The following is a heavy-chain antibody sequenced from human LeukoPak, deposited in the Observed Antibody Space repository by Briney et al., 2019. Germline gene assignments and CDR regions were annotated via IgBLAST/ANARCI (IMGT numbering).Heavy chain of an antibody. CDR3: ARGRPLDYGDLLYYFDY. V-gene: IGHV4-34*01. J-gene: IGHJ4*02. CDR2: INHSGST. Sequence: KTSETLSLTCAVYGGSFSGYYWSWIRQPPGKGLEWIGEINHSGSTNYNPSLKSRVTISVDTSKNQFSLKLSSVTAADTAVYYCARGRPLDYGDLLYYFDYWGQGTLVTVSS. CDR1: GGSFSGYY. D-gene: IGHD4-17*01.